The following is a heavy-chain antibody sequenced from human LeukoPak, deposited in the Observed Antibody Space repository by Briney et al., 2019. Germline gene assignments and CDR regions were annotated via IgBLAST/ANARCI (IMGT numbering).Heavy chain of an antibody. Sequence: SGGSLRLSCAASGFTFSNYEMHWVRQAPGKGLEWVSSISSSSSYIYYADSVKGRFTISRDNAKNSLYLQMNSLRAEDTAVYYCAREAYDILTGYTSYYYYMDVWGKGTTVTVSS. V-gene: IGHV3-21*01. CDR1: GFTFSNYE. D-gene: IGHD3-9*01. CDR3: AREAYDILTGYTSYYYYMDV. CDR2: ISSSSSYI. J-gene: IGHJ6*03.